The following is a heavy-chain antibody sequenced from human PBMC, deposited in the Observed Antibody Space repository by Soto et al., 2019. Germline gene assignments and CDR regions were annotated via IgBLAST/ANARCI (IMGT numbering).Heavy chain of an antibody. J-gene: IGHJ6*03. Sequence: GGSLRLSCAASGFTFSSYAMHWVRQAPGKGLEYVSAISSNGGSTYYANSVKGRFTISRDNSKNTLYLQMGSLRAEDMAVYYCARGLNYGSGSYYNYRQAPYYMDVWGKGTTVTVSS. V-gene: IGHV3-64*01. CDR3: ARGLNYGSGSYYNYRQAPYYMDV. D-gene: IGHD3-10*01. CDR2: ISSNGGST. CDR1: GFTFSSYA.